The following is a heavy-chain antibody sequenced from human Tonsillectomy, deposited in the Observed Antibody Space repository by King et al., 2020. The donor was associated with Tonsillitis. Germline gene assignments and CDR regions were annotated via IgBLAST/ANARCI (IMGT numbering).Heavy chain of an antibody. CDR1: GFTFSNYA. V-gene: IGHV3-30*01. CDR2: ISYYGTNK. D-gene: IGHD3-22*01. CDR3: ARAYYYDTSGYYASDAFDV. J-gene: IGHJ3*01. Sequence: VQLVESGGGVVQPGRSLRLSCAASGFTFSNYAMHWVRQAPGKGLEWVAVISYYGTNKYYADSVKGRFTISRDNSKNTLYLQMNSLRAEDTAIYYCARAYYYDTSGYYASDAFDVWGHGTMVTVSS.